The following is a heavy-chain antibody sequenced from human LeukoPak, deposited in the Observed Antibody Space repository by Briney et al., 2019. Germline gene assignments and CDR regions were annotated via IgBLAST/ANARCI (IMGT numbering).Heavy chain of an antibody. D-gene: IGHD5-18*01. V-gene: IGHV3-23*01. CDR3: SKGPPPSGYSYFDY. J-gene: IGHJ4*02. CDR2: ISGSGDST. CDR1: GFTSSSSA. Sequence: GGSLRLSCAAAGFTSSSSAMSWVRQAPGKGLEWVSAISGSGDSTYYTDSVKGRFTISRDNSKNALYLQMNSLRAEDTAVYYCSKGPPPSGYSYFDYWGQGTLVTVSS.